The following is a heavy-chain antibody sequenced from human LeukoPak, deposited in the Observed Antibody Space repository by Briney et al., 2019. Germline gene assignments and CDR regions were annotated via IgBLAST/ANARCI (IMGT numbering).Heavy chain of an antibody. D-gene: IGHD5-12*01. J-gene: IGHJ4*02. Sequence: GGSLRLSCAASGFTFSSYAMHWVRQAPGKGLEWVAVISYDGSRQYYADSVKGRFTISRDNSKNTLYLQMNSLRAEDTAVYYCPTGDIVATTHQYYCDHWGQGTLVTVSS. CDR3: PTGDIVATTHQYYCDH. CDR1: GFTFSSYA. V-gene: IGHV3-30-3*01. CDR2: ISYDGSRQ.